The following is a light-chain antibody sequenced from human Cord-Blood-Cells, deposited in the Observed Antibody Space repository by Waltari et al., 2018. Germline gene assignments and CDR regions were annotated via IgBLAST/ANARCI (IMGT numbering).Light chain of an antibody. V-gene: IGLV1-40*01. CDR1: SSNIGAGYY. Sequence: QSVLTQPPSVSGAPGQRVTISCTGSSSNIGAGYYVTWSQQLPGTAPKLLIYGNSNRPSGVPDRFSGSKSGTSASLAITGLQAEDEADYYCQSYDSSLSGLWVFGGGTKLTVL. CDR3: QSYDSSLSGLWV. J-gene: IGLJ3*02. CDR2: GNS.